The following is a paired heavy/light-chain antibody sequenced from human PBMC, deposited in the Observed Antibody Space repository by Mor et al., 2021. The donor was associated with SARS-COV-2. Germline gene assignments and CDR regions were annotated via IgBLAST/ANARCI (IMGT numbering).Light chain of an antibody. J-gene: IGKJ2*02. V-gene: IGKV1-5*03. Sequence: DIQMTQSPSTLSGSVGDRVTITCRASQSITHWLAWYQQRPGKAPKLLIYKTSTLESGVPSRFSGSGSGTEFTLTISSLQPDDSATYYCQEYSSLPLGTFGLGTKLEIK. CDR3: QEYSSLPLGT. CDR2: KTS. CDR1: QSITHW.
Heavy chain of an antibody. J-gene: IGHJ5*02. V-gene: IGHV5-51*01. CDR2: IYPADSDT. CDR3: ARVRGVYSSGCVDL. Sequence: QLVQSGAEMKKPGESLKISCQYSALNGDRHWIGWMRLTPGKGLEWLGVIYPADSDTKYNPSFEGQVTISADKSISTAYLQWTRLGASHTGLYYCARVRGVYSSGCVDLWGQGTLVTVSS. CDR1: ALNGDRHW. D-gene: IGHD6-19*01.